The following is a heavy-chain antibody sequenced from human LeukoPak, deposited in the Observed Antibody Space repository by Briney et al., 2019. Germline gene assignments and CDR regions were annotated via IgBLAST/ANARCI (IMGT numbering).Heavy chain of an antibody. D-gene: IGHD3-3*01. CDR2: IYTSGST. Sequence: SETLSLTCTVSGGSISSYYWSWIRQPAGKGLEWIGRIYTSGSTNYNPSLKSRVTMSVDTSKNQFSLKLSSVTAADTAVYYCARDDPHVVTIFGVVSPNWFDPWGQGTLVTVSS. J-gene: IGHJ5*02. CDR3: ARDDPHVVTIFGVVSPNWFDP. CDR1: GGSISSYY. V-gene: IGHV4-4*07.